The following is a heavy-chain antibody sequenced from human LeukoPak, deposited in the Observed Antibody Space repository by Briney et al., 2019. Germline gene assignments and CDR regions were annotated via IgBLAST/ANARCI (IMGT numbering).Heavy chain of an antibody. Sequence: PGGSLRLSCAASGFTSSHYWMSWVRQAPGKGLEWVANIKPDGSDKYYIDSVKGRFTIPRDNAKNTLYLQMDSLRAEDTAVYYCAREDMWAFDMWGQGTMVTVSS. CDR2: IKPDGSDK. D-gene: IGHD2-15*01. V-gene: IGHV3-7*01. J-gene: IGHJ3*02. CDR3: AREDMWAFDM. CDR1: GFTSSHYW.